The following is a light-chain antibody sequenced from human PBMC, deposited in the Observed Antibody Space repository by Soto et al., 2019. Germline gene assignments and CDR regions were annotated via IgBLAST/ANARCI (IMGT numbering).Light chain of an antibody. J-gene: IGLJ1*01. CDR2: TNN. V-gene: IGLV1-44*01. CDR1: TSNIESHT. CDR3: ATWDDSLKGV. Sequence: QPVLSQPPSASGTPGQRVTISCSGSTSNIESHTVNWYQNLPGTAPKLLINTNNQRPSGVPDRFSGYKSGTSAYLVISGLQSEDEADYYCATWDDSLKGVFGTGTKLTVL.